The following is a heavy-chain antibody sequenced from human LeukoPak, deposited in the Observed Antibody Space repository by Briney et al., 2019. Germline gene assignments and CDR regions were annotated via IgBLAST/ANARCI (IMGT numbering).Heavy chain of an antibody. CDR1: GGSIRSYY. J-gene: IGHJ4*02. CDR3: ASGSYSFYYFDY. D-gene: IGHD1-26*01. V-gene: IGHV4-59*01. Sequence: SETLSLTCTVSGGSIRSYYWSWIRQPPGKGLEWIGYIYYSGSTNYDPSLKSRVTISVDTSKNQFSLKLSSVTAADTAVYYCASGSYSFYYFDYWGQGTLVTVSS. CDR2: IYYSGST.